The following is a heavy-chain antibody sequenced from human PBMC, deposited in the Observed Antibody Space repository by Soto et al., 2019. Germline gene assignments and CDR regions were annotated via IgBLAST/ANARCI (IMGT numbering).Heavy chain of an antibody. Sequence: PSETLSLTCTVFGGSISSGDDYWSWIRQPPGKGLEWIGYIYYSGSTYYNPSLKSRVTISVDTSKNQFSLKLSSVTAADTAVYYCARGGPRYSYGEKDYWGQGTLVTVSS. CDR2: IYYSGST. J-gene: IGHJ4*02. D-gene: IGHD5-18*01. CDR3: ARGGPRYSYGEKDY. V-gene: IGHV4-30-4*01. CDR1: GGSISSGDDY.